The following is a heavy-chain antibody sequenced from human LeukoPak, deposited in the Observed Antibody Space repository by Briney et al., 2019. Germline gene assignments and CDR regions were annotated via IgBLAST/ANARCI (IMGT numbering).Heavy chain of an antibody. CDR1: GFTFSGSA. CDR2: IRSKANSYTT. J-gene: IGHJ4*02. D-gene: IGHD3-10*01. CDR3: AYGSGSYYGY. Sequence: GGSLRLSCAASGFTFSGSAMHWVRQASGKGLEWVGRIRSKANSYTTAYAASVKGRFTISRDDSKNTAYLQMNSLKTEDTAVYYCAYGSGSYYGYWGQGTLVTVSS. V-gene: IGHV3-73*01.